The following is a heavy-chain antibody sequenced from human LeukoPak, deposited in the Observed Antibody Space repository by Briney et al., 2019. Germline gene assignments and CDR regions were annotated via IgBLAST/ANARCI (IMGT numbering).Heavy chain of an antibody. Sequence: ASVKVSCKASGYTFTSYGISWVRQAPGQGLEWMGWISAYNGNTNYAQKLQGRVIMTTDTSTSTAYMELRSLRSDDTAVYYCAREQFFGVVVTPNTFYYYYGMDVWGQGTTVTVSS. CDR2: ISAYNGNT. V-gene: IGHV1-18*01. J-gene: IGHJ6*02. CDR3: AREQFFGVVVTPNTFYYYYGMDV. CDR1: GYTFTSYG. D-gene: IGHD3-3*01.